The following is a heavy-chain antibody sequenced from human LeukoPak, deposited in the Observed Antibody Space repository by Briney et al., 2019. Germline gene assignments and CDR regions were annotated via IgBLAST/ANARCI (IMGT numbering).Heavy chain of an antibody. D-gene: IGHD3-10*01. V-gene: IGHV3-33*01. Sequence: GGSLRLSCAASGFSFSTYAMHWVRQAPGKGLEWVALIWHDASHTFYTDSVKGRFTISRDNSKNTVYLQMNSLGGEDTAVYYCAREILGSGSYPDYWGQGTLVTVSS. CDR3: AREILGSGSYPDY. CDR1: GFSFSTYA. CDR2: IWHDASHT. J-gene: IGHJ4*02.